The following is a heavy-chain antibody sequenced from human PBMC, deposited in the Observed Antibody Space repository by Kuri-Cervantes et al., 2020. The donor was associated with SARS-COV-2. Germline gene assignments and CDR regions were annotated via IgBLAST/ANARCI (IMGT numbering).Heavy chain of an antibody. J-gene: IGHJ6*02. CDR1: GFTFSSYA. V-gene: IGHV3-23*01. D-gene: IGHD3-10*01. CDR3: AKGVVGVGYSVPRQGSGEPYGMDV. Sequence: GESLKISCAASGFTFSSYAMSWVRQAPGKGLEWVSAISGIGGSTYYADSVRGRFTISRDNSKNTLYLQMNNLRAEDTAVYYCAKGVVGVGYSVPRQGSGEPYGMDVWGQGTTVTVSS. CDR2: ISGIGGST.